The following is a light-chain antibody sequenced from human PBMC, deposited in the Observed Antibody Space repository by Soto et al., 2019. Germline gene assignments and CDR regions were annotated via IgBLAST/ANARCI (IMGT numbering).Light chain of an antibody. V-gene: IGKV1-9*01. CDR2: GAS. J-gene: IGKJ5*01. Sequence: DIQLTQSPSFLSASVGDRVTISCRASQGMNTYVVWYQQKPGKAPKLLIYGASTLHTGVPSRFSGSESGAEFTLTISSLQPEDFATYYCQHLHSYPITFGQGTRLEIK. CDR1: QGMNTY. CDR3: QHLHSYPIT.